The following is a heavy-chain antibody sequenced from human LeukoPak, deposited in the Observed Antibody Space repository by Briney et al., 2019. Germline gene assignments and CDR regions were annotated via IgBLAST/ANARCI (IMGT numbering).Heavy chain of an antibody. J-gene: IGHJ5*02. CDR1: GFTFSSYA. D-gene: IGHD4-17*01. V-gene: IGHV3-30-3*01. CDR3: ARDDHGYGDYEGDWFDP. Sequence: GGSLRLSCAASGFTFSSYAMHWVRQAPGKGLEWVAVISYGGSNKYYADSVKGRFTISRDNSKNTLYLQMNSLRAEDTAVYYCARDDHGYGDYEGDWFDPWGQGTLVTVSS. CDR2: ISYGGSNK.